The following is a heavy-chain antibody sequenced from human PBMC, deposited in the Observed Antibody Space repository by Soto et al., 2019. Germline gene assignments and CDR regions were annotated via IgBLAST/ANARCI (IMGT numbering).Heavy chain of an antibody. CDR3: ALPSCGGDCYAPFDY. Sequence: ELQLLESGGGFVQPGGSLRLSCTASGFGLRTYAISWVRQAPGKGLEWVSVISANSGNTDYADSVKGRFTSSRDKSENTVFLQMNRMRAEDTAVYYCALPSCGGDCYAPFDYWGQGTLVTVSS. J-gene: IGHJ4*02. D-gene: IGHD2-21*02. CDR1: GFGLRTYA. CDR2: ISANSGNT. V-gene: IGHV3-23*01.